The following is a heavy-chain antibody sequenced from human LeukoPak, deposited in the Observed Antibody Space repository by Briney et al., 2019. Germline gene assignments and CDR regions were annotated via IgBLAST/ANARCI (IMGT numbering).Heavy chain of an antibody. D-gene: IGHD1-26*01. CDR2: ISSSSNYI. CDR1: GVTFSSYT. Sequence: GGSLRLSCAASGVTFSSYTMNWVRQAPGKGLEWVSSISSSSNYIYYAHSVKGRFTISGDNAKNSLYLQMYSLRAEDTAVYYCARDAPLPDFWGQGTLVTVSS. V-gene: IGHV3-21*01. J-gene: IGHJ4*02. CDR3: ARDAPLPDF.